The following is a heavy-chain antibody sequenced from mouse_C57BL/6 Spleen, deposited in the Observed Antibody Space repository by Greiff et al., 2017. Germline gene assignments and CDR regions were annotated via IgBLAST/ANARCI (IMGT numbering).Heavy chain of an antibody. V-gene: IGHV1-80*01. CDR2: IYPGGGGT. CDR3: ARATQALPYYLDF. Sequence: VQRVESGAELVKPGASVKISCKASGYAFSGYWMNWVKQRPGTGLAWIGPIYPGGGGTNYNEKFKGKATLTADKSSSTVYMQLSSLTSEDSAVXFCARATQALPYYLDFWGPGTTVTVSS. J-gene: IGHJ2*01. D-gene: IGHD3-1*01. CDR1: GYAFSGYW.